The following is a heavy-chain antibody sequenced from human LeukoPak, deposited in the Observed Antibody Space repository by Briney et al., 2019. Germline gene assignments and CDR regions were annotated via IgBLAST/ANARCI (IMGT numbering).Heavy chain of an antibody. J-gene: IGHJ3*02. CDR3: AQVLGYAFDI. D-gene: IGHD2-15*01. Sequence: ASVKVSCKASGGTFSSYDISWVRQAPGQGLEWMGGIIPIFGTANYAQKFQGRVTITADKSTSTAYMELSSLRSEDTAVYYCAQVLGYAFDIWGQGTMVTVSS. CDR1: GGTFSSYD. V-gene: IGHV1-69*06. CDR2: IIPIFGTA.